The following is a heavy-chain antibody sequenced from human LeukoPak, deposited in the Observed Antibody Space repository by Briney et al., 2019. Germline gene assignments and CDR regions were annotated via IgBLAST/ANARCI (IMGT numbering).Heavy chain of an antibody. CDR2: IRSDGSST. J-gene: IGHJ4*02. Sequence: PGGSLRLSCAASGFTFSSYWMHWVRQVPGKGLVWVSRIRSDGSSTSYADSVKGRFTISRDNAKNTLYLQMSRLRVDDTAVYYCAKDDYNRHWGQGTLVTVSS. D-gene: IGHD5-24*01. V-gene: IGHV3-74*01. CDR3: AKDDYNRH. CDR1: GFTFSSYW.